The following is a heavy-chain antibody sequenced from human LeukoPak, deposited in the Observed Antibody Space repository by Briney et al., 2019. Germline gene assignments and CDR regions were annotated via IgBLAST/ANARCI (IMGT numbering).Heavy chain of an antibody. Sequence: SQTLSLTCTVSGGSISSGGYYWSWIRQPPGKGLEWIGYIYHSGSTYYNPSLKSRVTISVDRSKNQFSLKLSSVTAADTAVYYCARDLAGSSSQNDAFDIWGQGTMVTVSS. CDR3: ARDLAGSSSQNDAFDI. CDR2: IYHSGST. D-gene: IGHD6-13*01. CDR1: GGSISSGGYY. V-gene: IGHV4-30-2*01. J-gene: IGHJ3*02.